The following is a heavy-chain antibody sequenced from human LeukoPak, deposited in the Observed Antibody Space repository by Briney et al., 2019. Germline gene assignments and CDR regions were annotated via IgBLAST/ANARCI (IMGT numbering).Heavy chain of an antibody. D-gene: IGHD3-22*01. V-gene: IGHV4-39*07. CDR2: IYYSVNT. J-gene: IGHJ3*01. CDR1: GGSVSSNTYC. Sequence: SETLSLTCTVSGGSVSSNTYCWGWIRQPPGKGLEWIGTIYYSVNTYYNPSLKSRVTISVDTSKNQFSLKLSSVTAADTAVYYCASRSFYDSSGYYSPWGQGTMVTVSS. CDR3: ASRSFYDSSGYYSP.